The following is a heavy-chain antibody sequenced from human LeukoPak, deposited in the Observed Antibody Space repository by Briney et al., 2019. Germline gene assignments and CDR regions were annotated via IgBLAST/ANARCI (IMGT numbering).Heavy chain of an antibody. CDR1: GYSFTSYW. CDR3: ARHSRQLTAYDAFDI. Sequence: GESLKISCKGSGYSFTSYWIGWVRQMPGKGLEWMGIIYPGDSDTRYSPSFQGQVTISADKSISTAYLQWSSLKASDTAMYYCARHSRQLTAYDAFDIWGQGTMVTVSS. CDR2: IYPGDSDT. D-gene: IGHD5-18*01. V-gene: IGHV5-51*01. J-gene: IGHJ3*02.